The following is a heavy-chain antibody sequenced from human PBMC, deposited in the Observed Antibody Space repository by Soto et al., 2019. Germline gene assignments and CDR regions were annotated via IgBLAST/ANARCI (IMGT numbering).Heavy chain of an antibody. CDR2: IYDGGRT. Sequence: EVQLVESGGGLIQPGGYLRLSCGVSGFTVSTNYMTWVRQAPGRGLEWVSVIYDGGRTSYADSVKGRFTISRDNSKNPLSLQMNSLRAEDTAVYYCARLEYSYGFANWGQGTLVTVSS. D-gene: IGHD5-18*01. J-gene: IGHJ4*02. CDR1: GFTVSTNY. V-gene: IGHV3-53*02. CDR3: ARLEYSYGFAN.